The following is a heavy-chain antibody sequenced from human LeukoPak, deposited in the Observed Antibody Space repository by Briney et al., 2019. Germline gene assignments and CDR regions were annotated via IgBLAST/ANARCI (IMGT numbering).Heavy chain of an antibody. V-gene: IGHV1-69*13. CDR2: IIPIFGTA. D-gene: IGHD3-3*01. CDR1: GGTFSSYA. J-gene: IGHJ6*03. CDR3: ARRTTYYDFWSGYRGGYYYYMDV. Sequence: ASVKVSCKASGGTFSSYAISWVRQAPGQGLEWMGGIIPIFGTANHAQKFQGRVTITADESTSTAYMELSSLRSEDTAVYYCARRTTYYDFWSGYRGGYYYYMDVWGKGTTVTVSS.